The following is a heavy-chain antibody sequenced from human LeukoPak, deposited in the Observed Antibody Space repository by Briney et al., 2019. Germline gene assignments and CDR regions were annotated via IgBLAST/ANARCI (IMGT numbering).Heavy chain of an antibody. V-gene: IGHV4-30-4*07. CDR2: IYYSGST. CDR1: GGSIRSGGYS. Sequence: SETLSLTCAVSGGSIRSGGYSWSRIRQPPGKGLEWIGYIYYSGSTYYNPSLKSRVTISVDTSKNQFSLKLSSVTAADTAVYYCARPPGRFLDAFDIWGQGTMVTVSS. J-gene: IGHJ3*02. D-gene: IGHD1-26*01. CDR3: ARPPGRFLDAFDI.